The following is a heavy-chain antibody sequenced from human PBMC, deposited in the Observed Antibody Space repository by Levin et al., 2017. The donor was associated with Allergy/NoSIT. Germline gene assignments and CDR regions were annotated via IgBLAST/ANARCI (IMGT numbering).Heavy chain of an antibody. J-gene: IGHJ4*02. CDR3: ASGVSWGY. CDR2: IFSGGST. V-gene: IGHV3-53*01. Sequence: GGSLRLSCAASGFSVSSNYMTWVRQAPGKGLEWVSVIFSGGSTYYADSVKGRFTISRDSSKNTLYLQMNSLRADDTAVYYCASGVSWGYWVQGTLVTVSS. CDR1: GFSVSSNY. D-gene: IGHD7-27*01.